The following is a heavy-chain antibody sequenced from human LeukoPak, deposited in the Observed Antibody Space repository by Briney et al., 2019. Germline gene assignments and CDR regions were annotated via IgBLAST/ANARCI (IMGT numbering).Heavy chain of an antibody. V-gene: IGHV1-69-2*01. D-gene: IGHD1-26*01. CDR1: GYTFTDYY. J-gene: IGHJ3*02. CDR3: ATSGRLRFAFDI. Sequence: ASVKISCKVSGYTFTDYYMHWVQQAPGKGLEWMGLVDPKDGETIYAEKFQGRVTITADTSTGTAYMELSSLRSEDTAVYYCATSGRLRFAFDIWGQGTMVTVSS. CDR2: VDPKDGET.